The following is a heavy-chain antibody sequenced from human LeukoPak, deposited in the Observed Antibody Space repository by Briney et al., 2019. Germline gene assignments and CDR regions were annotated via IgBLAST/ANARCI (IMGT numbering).Heavy chain of an antibody. CDR3: AKGFPAAAGTIRGPYFDY. D-gene: IGHD6-13*01. Sequence: GGSLRLSCAASGFTFDDYAMHWVRQAPGKGLEWVSGISWNSGSIGYADSVKGRFTISRDNAKNSLYLQMNSLRAEDTALYYCAKGFPAAAGTIRGPYFDYWGQGTLVTVSS. V-gene: IGHV3-9*01. CDR2: ISWNSGSI. J-gene: IGHJ4*02. CDR1: GFTFDDYA.